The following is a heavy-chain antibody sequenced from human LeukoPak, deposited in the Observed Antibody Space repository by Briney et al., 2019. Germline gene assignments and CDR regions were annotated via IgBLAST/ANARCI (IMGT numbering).Heavy chain of an antibody. D-gene: IGHD5-18*01. CDR1: GFTFSRYG. J-gene: IGHJ4*02. V-gene: IGHV3-30*02. Sequence: GGSLRLSCAASGFTFSRYGMHWVRQAPGKGLEWVAFIRYDGSNKYYADSVKGRFTISRDNSKNTLYLQMNSLRAEDTTVYYCAKADTAMVTPYVDYWGQGTLVTVSS. CDR3: AKADTAMVTPYVDY. CDR2: IRYDGSNK.